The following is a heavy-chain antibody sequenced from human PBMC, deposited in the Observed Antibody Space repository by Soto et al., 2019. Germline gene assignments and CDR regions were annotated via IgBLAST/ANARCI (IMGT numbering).Heavy chain of an antibody. CDR3: AKGPAGGDTHRSADY. V-gene: IGHV3-30*18. Sequence: PVGSLRLSCAASGFTFSNYGMHWVRQAPGKGLEWVAVIRNDGSNEYYADSVKGRFTISRDNPKHTLYLQMNSLRAEDTAAYYCAKGPAGGDTHRSADYWGQGALVTVSS. CDR1: GFTFSNYG. D-gene: IGHD3-16*01. CDR2: IRNDGSNE. J-gene: IGHJ4*02.